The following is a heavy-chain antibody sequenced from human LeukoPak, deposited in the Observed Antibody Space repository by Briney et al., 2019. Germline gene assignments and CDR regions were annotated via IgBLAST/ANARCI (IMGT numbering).Heavy chain of an antibody. D-gene: IGHD6-19*01. Sequence: GESLKISCQGSRYIFCDYWIGWVRQKPGKGLEWMGIIFPLDSDSRYSQSFQGQVTISVDKSISTAYLQWRSLRASDTAIYYCARVTRGGGWCRGAFDIWGQGTMVTVSS. CDR3: ARVTRGGGWCRGAFDI. V-gene: IGHV5-51*01. CDR1: RYIFCDYW. CDR2: IFPLDSDS. J-gene: IGHJ3*02.